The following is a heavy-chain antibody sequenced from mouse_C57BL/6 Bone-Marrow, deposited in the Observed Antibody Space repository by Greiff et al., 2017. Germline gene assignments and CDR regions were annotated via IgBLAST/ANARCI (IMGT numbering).Heavy chain of an antibody. V-gene: IGHV5-15*01. CDR2: ISNLAYSI. Sequence: DVKLVESGGGLVQPGGSLKLSCAASGFTFSDYGMAWVRQAPRKGPEWVAFISNLAYSIYYADTVTGRFTISRENAKNTLYLEMSSMRSEDTATYYCARLFMITTRRTFAYWGQGTLVTVSA. CDR1: GFTFSDYG. J-gene: IGHJ3*01. D-gene: IGHD2-4*01. CDR3: ARLFMITTRRTFAY.